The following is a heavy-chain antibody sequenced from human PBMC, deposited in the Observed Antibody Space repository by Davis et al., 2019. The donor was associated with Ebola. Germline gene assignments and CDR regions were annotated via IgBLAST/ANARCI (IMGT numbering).Heavy chain of an antibody. CDR2: INPSGGST. J-gene: IGHJ5*02. D-gene: IGHD5-12*01. CDR3: ARAPPSGYDFSRGWFDP. CDR1: GYTFTSYY. V-gene: IGHV1-46*01. Sequence: AASVKVSCKASGYTFTSYYMRWVRQAPGQGLEWMGIINPSGGSTSYAQKFQGRVTMTRDTSTSTVYMELSSLRSEDTAVYYCARAPPSGYDFSRGWFDPWGQGTLVTVSS.